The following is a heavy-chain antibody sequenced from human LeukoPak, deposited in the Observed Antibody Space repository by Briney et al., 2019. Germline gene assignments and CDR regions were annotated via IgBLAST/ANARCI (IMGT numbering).Heavy chain of an antibody. CDR3: ARDLLSQTTVVTPASFDI. Sequence: SETLSLTCTVSGASISSDGFYWSWIRQPPGKGLECIGYIYHSGTTYYNPSLKSRVTISVDRSKNQFSLKLNSVTAADSAVYYCARDLLSQTTVVTPASFDIWGQGTMVTVSS. D-gene: IGHD4-23*01. CDR2: IYHSGTT. V-gene: IGHV4-30-2*01. CDR1: GASISSDGFY. J-gene: IGHJ3*02.